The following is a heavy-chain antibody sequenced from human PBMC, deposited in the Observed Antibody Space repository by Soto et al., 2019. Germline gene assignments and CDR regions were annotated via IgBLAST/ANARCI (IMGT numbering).Heavy chain of an antibody. D-gene: IGHD3-10*01. CDR1: GYTFTSYY. Sequence: ASVKVSCKASGYTFTSYYMHWVRQAPGQGLEWMGIINPSGGSTSYAQKFQGRVTMTRDTSTGTVYMELSSLRSEDTAVYYCARDRAEYYYGSGSADYYYYGMDVWGQGTTVTVSS. CDR3: ARDRAEYYYGSGSADYYYYGMDV. V-gene: IGHV1-46*01. CDR2: INPSGGST. J-gene: IGHJ6*02.